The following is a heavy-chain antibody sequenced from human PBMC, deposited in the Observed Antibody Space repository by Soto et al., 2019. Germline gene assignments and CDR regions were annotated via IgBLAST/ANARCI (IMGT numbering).Heavy chain of an antibody. J-gene: IGHJ4*02. CDR3: ARVFGDFWSGQTYYFDY. CDR1: GGSFSGYY. D-gene: IGHD3-3*01. V-gene: IGHV4-34*01. Sequence: SETLSLTCAVYGGSFSGYYWSWIRQPPGKGLEWIGEINHSGSTNYNPSLKSRVTISVDTSKNQFSLKLSSVTAADTAVYYCARVFGDFWSGQTYYFDYWGQGTLVTSPQ. CDR2: INHSGST.